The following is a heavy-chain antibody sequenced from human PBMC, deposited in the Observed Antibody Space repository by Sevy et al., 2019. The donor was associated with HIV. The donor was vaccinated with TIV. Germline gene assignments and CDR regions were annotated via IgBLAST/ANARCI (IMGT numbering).Heavy chain of an antibody. CDR2: VSFDGGNK. V-gene: IGHV3-30*04. CDR1: GFSFRDYA. D-gene: IGHD6-19*01. CDR3: ARGPYSSGLRFDY. Sequence: GGSLRLSCVASGFSFRDYALHWVRQGPGKGLEWVAVVSFDGGNKYYPDSVKGRFTVSRDNSKNTLFLQMDSLRGEDTAVYYCARGPYSSGLRFDYWDQGTLVTVSS. J-gene: IGHJ4*02.